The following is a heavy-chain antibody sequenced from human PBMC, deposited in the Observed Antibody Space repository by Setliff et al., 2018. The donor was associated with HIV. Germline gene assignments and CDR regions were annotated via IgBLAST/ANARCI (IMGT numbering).Heavy chain of an antibody. CDR3: VRDPIEGSPDYFDY. CDR2: MSTGGGIK. Sequence: GGSLRLSCAATGFTFSSYVLHWVRQAPGQGLEWVAVMSTGGGIKICADSVKGRFTIYRDNSRNTLFLQMNNLRPEDTATYYCVRDPIEGSPDYFDYWGQGALVTVSS. D-gene: IGHD1-26*01. J-gene: IGHJ4*02. V-gene: IGHV3-30-3*01. CDR1: GFTFSSYV.